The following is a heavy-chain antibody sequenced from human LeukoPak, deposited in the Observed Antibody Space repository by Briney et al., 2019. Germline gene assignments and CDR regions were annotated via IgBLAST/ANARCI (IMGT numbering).Heavy chain of an antibody. CDR1: GYTFTIYG. Sequence: ASVKVSCKPSGYTFTIYGISWVRQAPGQGGEWMGWVSVYNGNTKYAQKLQGRVTMTTDTSTSTAYMEPRSLRSDDTAVYYCARYSGSPAYYYYGMDVWGEGTTVTVSS. CDR2: VSVYNGNT. D-gene: IGHD1-26*01. V-gene: IGHV1-18*01. CDR3: ARYSGSPAYYYYGMDV. J-gene: IGHJ6*01.